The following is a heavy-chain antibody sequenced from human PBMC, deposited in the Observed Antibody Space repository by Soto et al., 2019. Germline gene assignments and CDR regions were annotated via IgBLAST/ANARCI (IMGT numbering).Heavy chain of an antibody. CDR1: GGTFSSYA. D-gene: IGHD3-10*01. Sequence: QVQLVQSGAEVKKPGSSVKVSCKASGGTFSSYAISWVRQAPGQGLEWMGGIIPIFGTANYAQKFQGRVTITADESTSTAYMELSSLRSEDTAGYYCASNLLVRGVGEYYFDYWGQGTLVTVSS. CDR3: ASNLLVRGVGEYYFDY. CDR2: IIPIFGTA. J-gene: IGHJ4*02. V-gene: IGHV1-69*01.